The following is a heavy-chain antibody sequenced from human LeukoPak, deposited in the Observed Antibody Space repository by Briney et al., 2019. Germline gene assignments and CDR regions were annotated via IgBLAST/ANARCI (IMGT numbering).Heavy chain of an antibody. CDR2: IDPRGGST. Sequence: ASVKVSCKASGYIFTSYYIHWVRQAPGQGLEWMGRIDPRGGSTSYPQRFQGRVTMTGDTSTTTVYMELSSLRSDDTAVYYCARGPIRGGYNWFDPWGQGTLVTVSS. J-gene: IGHJ5*02. CDR3: ARGPIRGGYNWFDP. V-gene: IGHV1-46*01. D-gene: IGHD2-15*01. CDR1: GYIFTSYY.